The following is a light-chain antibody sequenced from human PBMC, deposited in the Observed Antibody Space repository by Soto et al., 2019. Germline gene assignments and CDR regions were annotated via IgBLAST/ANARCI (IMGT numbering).Light chain of an antibody. J-gene: IGLJ3*02. V-gene: IGLV2-8*01. CDR2: GVT. CDR3: YSYAGRNIWV. CDR1: GSDIGAYNF. Sequence: QSVLAQPPSASGSPGQSVTISCTGSGSDIGAYNFVSWYQQHPGKAPKLMIFGVTERPSGVPDRFSGSKSGNTASLTVSGLQADDEAVYYCYSYAGRNIWVFGGGTQLTGL.